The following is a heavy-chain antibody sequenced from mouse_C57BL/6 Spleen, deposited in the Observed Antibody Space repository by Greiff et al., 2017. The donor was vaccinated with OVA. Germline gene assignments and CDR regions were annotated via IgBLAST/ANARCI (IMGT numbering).Heavy chain of an antibody. J-gene: IGHJ1*03. CDR1: GYSITSGYY. CDR2: ISYDGSN. D-gene: IGHD1-1*01. Sequence: EVKLQESGPGLVKPSQSLSLTCSVTGYSITSGYYWNWIRQFPGNKLEWMGYISYDGSNNYNPSLKNRISITRDTSKNQFFLKLNSVTTEDTATYYCARFTTVVEGYWYFDVWGTGTTVTVSS. V-gene: IGHV3-6*01. CDR3: ARFTTVVEGYWYFDV.